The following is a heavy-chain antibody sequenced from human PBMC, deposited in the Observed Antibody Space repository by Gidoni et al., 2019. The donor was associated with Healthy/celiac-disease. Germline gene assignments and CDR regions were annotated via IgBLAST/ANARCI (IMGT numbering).Heavy chain of an antibody. CDR1: GGSISSSSYY. V-gene: IGHV4-39*07. Sequence: QLQLQASGPGLVKPSETLSLTCPVSGGSISSSSYYWGWIRQPPGKGLEWIGSNYYSGRTYYNPSLKSRVTISVDTSKNQFSLKLGSVTAADTAVYYCATPLGIRGGFDYWGQGTLVTVSS. J-gene: IGHJ4*02. CDR2: NYYSGRT. D-gene: IGHD1-1*01. CDR3: ATPLGIRGGFDY.